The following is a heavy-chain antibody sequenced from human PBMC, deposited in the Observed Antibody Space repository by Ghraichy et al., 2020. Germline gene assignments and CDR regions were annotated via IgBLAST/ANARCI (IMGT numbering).Heavy chain of an antibody. J-gene: IGHJ4*02. CDR1: GGSISSYY. D-gene: IGHD1-14*01. Sequence: SETLSLTCTVSGGSISSYYWSWIRQPPGKGLEWIGYIYTSGSTNYNPSLKSRVTISVDTSKNQFSLKLSSVTAADTAVYYCARLNRGFDYWGQGTLVTVSS. CDR2: IYTSGST. V-gene: IGHV4-4*09. CDR3: ARLNRGFDY.